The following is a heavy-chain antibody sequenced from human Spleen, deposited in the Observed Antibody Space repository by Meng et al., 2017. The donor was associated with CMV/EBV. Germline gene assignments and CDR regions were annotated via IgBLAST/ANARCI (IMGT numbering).Heavy chain of an antibody. CDR2: ISAYNGNT. V-gene: IGHV1-18*01. Sequence: ASVKVSCKASGYTFTSYGISWVRQAPGQGLEWMGWISAYNGNTNYAQKLQGRVTMTTDTSTSTAYMELRSLRSDDTAVYYCARDSDRNTMVRGVALMGYWGQGTLVTVS. D-gene: IGHD3-10*01. CDR1: GYTFTSYG. J-gene: IGHJ4*02. CDR3: ARDSDRNTMVRGVALMGY.